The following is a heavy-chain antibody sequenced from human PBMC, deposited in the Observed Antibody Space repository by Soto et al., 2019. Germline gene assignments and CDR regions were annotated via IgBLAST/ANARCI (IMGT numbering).Heavy chain of an antibody. D-gene: IGHD6-19*01. J-gene: IGHJ4*02. CDR1: GGSISSSNW. CDR2: IYYSGST. CDR3: ARVAVVYGDS. Sequence: SETLSLTCAVSGGSISSSNWWSWVRQPPGKGLEWIGEIYYSGSTYYNPSLKSRVTISVDTSKNQFSLKLSSVTAADTAVYYCARVAVVYGDSWGQGTLVTAPQ. V-gene: IGHV4-4*02.